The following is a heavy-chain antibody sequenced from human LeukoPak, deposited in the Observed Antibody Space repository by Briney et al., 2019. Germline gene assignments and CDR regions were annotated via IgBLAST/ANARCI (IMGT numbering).Heavy chain of an antibody. J-gene: IGHJ5*02. CDR1: GFTFSSYG. CDR3: AREGSPLWFGETPVQWWFDP. V-gene: IGHV3-30*03. CDR2: ISYDGSNK. D-gene: IGHD3-10*01. Sequence: PGGSLRLSCAASGFTFSSYGMHWVRQAPGKGLEWVAVISYDGSNKYYADSVKGRFTISRDNSKNTLYLQMNSLRAEDTAVYYCAREGSPLWFGETPVQWWFDPWGQGTLVTVSS.